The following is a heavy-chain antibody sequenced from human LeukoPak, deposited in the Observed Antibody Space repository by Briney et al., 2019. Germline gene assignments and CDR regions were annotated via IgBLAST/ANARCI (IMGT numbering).Heavy chain of an antibody. V-gene: IGHV1-69*01. CDR2: IIPIFGTA. CDR3: ARAPTFYCSGGSCCSSGYFQH. CDR1: GGTFSSYA. J-gene: IGHJ1*01. Sequence: SVKVSCKASGGTFSSYAISWVRQAPGQGLEWMGGIIPIFGTANYAQKFQGRVTITADESTSTAYMELSSLRSEDTAVYYCARAPTFYCSGGSCCSSGYFQHWGQGTLVTVSS. D-gene: IGHD2-15*01.